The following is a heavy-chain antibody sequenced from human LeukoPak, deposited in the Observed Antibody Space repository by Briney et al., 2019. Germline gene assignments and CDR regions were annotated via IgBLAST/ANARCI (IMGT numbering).Heavy chain of an antibody. Sequence: PGGSLRLSCAASGFTFSSHAMSWVRQAPGKGLKWVSAISGSGGSTYYADSVKGRFTISRDNSKNTLYLQMNSLRAEDTAVYYCAKDPTVTTPFDYWGQGTLVTVSS. D-gene: IGHD4-17*01. CDR2: ISGSGGST. CDR1: GFTFSSHA. V-gene: IGHV3-23*01. CDR3: AKDPTVTTPFDY. J-gene: IGHJ4*02.